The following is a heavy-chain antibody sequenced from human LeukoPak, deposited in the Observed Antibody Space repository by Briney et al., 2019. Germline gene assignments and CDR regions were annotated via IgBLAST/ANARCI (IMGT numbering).Heavy chain of an antibody. J-gene: IGHJ4*02. V-gene: IGHV3-30-3*01. CDR3: ARSSTLRDFDY. CDR1: GFTFSSYA. Sequence: GGSLRLSCAASGFTFSSYAMHWVRQAPGKGLEWVAVISYDGSNKYYADSVKGRFTISRDNSKNTLYLQMNSLRAGDTAVYYCARSSTLRDFDYWGQGTLVTVSS. D-gene: IGHD4-17*01. CDR2: ISYDGSNK.